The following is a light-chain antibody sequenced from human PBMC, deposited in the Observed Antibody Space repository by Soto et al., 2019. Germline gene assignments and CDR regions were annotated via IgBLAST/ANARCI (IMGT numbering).Light chain of an antibody. J-gene: IGKJ1*01. CDR1: HIFSSN. CDR2: GAS. V-gene: IGKV3-15*01. Sequence: EIEMTQSPATLSLSPGERATLYCWASHIFSSNLSFYQQKPGQAPRLLIYGASIRATSIPARFSGSGSGTDFTLTISRLEPEDFAVYYCQQYVSSGTFGQGTNVDIK. CDR3: QQYVSSGT.